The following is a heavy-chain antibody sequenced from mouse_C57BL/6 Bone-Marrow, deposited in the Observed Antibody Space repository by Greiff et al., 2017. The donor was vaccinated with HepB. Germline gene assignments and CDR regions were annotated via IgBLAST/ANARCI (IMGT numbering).Heavy chain of an antibody. J-gene: IGHJ1*03. D-gene: IGHD1-1*01. CDR3: TKEEAIITTGVYWYFDV. CDR1: GYTFTSYW. Sequence: EVQLQQSGTVLARPGASVKMSCKTSGYTFTSYWMHWVKQRPGQGLEWIGAIYPGNSDTSYNQKFKGKAKLTAVTSASTAYMELSSLTNEDSAVYYCTKEEAIITTGVYWYFDVWGTGTTVTVSS. V-gene: IGHV1-5*01. CDR2: IYPGNSDT.